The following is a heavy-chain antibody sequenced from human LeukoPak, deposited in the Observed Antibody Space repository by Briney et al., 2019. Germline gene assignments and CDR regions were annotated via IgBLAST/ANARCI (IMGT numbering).Heavy chain of an antibody. J-gene: IGHJ4*02. D-gene: IGHD2-2*01. Sequence: PSEPLSLTCAVYGGSFSGYYWSWIRQPPGKGLEWIGEINHSGSTNYNPSLKSRVTISVDTSKNQFSLKLSSVTAADTAVYYCARTKYCSSTSCYASGGVYFDYWGQGTLVTVSS. V-gene: IGHV4-34*01. CDR3: ARTKYCSSTSCYASGGVYFDY. CDR2: INHSGST. CDR1: GGSFSGYY.